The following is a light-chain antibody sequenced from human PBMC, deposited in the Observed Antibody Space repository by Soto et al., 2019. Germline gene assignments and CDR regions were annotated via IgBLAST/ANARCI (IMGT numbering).Light chain of an antibody. Sequence: DIQMTQSPSSLSASVGDRVTITCQASQDISNYLNWYQQKPGKAPKLLIYDASNLEIGVPSRFSGSGSGTDFTFTISSLQPEDIATYYCQQYGNLPPYTFGQGTKLEIK. CDR2: DAS. CDR1: QDISNY. V-gene: IGKV1-33*01. J-gene: IGKJ2*01. CDR3: QQYGNLPPYT.